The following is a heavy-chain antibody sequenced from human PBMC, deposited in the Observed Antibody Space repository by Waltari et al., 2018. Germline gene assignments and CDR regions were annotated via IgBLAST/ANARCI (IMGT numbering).Heavy chain of an antibody. J-gene: IGHJ3*02. CDR1: GFTFSSYS. D-gene: IGHD5-12*01. CDR2: ISSSSSTI. V-gene: IGHV3-48*04. Sequence: EVQLVESGGGSVQPGGSLRLSCAASGFTFSSYSMNWVRQAPGQGLEWVSYISSSSSTIYYADSVKGRFTISRDNAKNSLYLQMNSLRAEDTAVYYCARVYVVATPNLWADAFDIWGQGTMVTVSS. CDR3: ARVYVVATPNLWADAFDI.